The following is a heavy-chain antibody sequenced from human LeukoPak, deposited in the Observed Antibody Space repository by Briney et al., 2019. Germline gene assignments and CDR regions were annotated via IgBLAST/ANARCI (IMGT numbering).Heavy chain of an antibody. V-gene: IGHV3-9*01. CDR1: GFTVSSNY. D-gene: IGHD2-15*01. CDR2: ISWNSGSI. CDR3: AKGLVVVAATRFDY. J-gene: IGHJ4*02. Sequence: GGSLRLSCAASGFTVSSNYMSWVRQAPGKGLEWVSGISWNSGSIGYADSVKGRFTISRDNAKNPLYLQMNSLRAEDTALYYCAKGLVVVAATRFDYWGQGTLVTVSS.